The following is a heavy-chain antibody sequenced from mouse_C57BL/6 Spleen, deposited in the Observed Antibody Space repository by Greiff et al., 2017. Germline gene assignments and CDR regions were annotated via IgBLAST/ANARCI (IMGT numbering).Heavy chain of an antibody. CDR1: GYTFTSYW. V-gene: IGHV1-69*01. J-gene: IGHJ2*01. CDR3: ARYGNYGVDY. Sequence: QVQLQQSGAELVMPGASVKLSCKASGYTFTSYWMHWVKQRPGQGLEWIGEIDPSDSYTNYNQKFKGKSTLTVDKSSSTAYMQLSSLTSADSAVYYCARYGNYGVDYWGQGTTLTVSS. D-gene: IGHD2-1*01. CDR2: IDPSDSYT.